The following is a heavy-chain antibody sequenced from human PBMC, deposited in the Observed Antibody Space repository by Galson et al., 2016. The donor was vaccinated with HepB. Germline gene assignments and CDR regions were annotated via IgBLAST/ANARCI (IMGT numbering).Heavy chain of an antibody. V-gene: IGHV4-61*01. CDR1: GDSVSNGNYY. D-gene: IGHD2-21*01. J-gene: IGHJ5*02. CDR3: ARDVVHIVPWFDP. Sequence: SETLSLTCTVSGDSVSNGNYYWSWIRQPPGKGLEWIGYIYYSGNTNYNPSLKSLVTISVDTSKSQFSLKLRSVTAADTAVYYCARDVVHIVPWFDPWGQGTLVTVSA. CDR2: IYYSGNT.